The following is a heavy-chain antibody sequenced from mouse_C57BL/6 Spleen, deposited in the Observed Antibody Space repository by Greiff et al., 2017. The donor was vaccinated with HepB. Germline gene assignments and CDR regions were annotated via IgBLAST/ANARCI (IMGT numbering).Heavy chain of an antibody. CDR1: GYAFSSSW. D-gene: IGHD1-1*01. CDR3: AGGITTVPFAY. Sequence: QVQLQQSGPELVKPGASVKISCKASGYAFSSSWMNWVKQRPGKGLEWIGRIYPGDGDTNYNGKFKGKATLTADKSSSTAYMKLSSLTSEDSAVYFCAGGITTVPFAYWGQGTLVTVSA. CDR2: IYPGDGDT. J-gene: IGHJ3*01. V-gene: IGHV1-82*01.